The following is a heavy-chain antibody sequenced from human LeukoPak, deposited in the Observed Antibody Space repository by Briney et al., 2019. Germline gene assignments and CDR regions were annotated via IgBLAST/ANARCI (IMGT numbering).Heavy chain of an antibody. CDR2: INTNTGNP. J-gene: IGHJ4*02. Sequence: ASVKVSCKASGYTFTRYAMNWVRQAPGQGLEWMGWINTNTGNPTYGQGFTGRFVFSLDTSVSTAYLQISSLKAEDTAVYYCARDLRGYSYGLGTTFGYWGQGTLVTVSS. CDR3: ARDLRGYSYGLGTTFGY. D-gene: IGHD5-18*01. CDR1: GYTFTRYA. V-gene: IGHV7-4-1*02.